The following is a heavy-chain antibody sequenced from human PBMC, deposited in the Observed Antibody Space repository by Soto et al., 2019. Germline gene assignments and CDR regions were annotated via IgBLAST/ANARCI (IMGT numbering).Heavy chain of an antibody. CDR2: IYYSGST. Sequence: PSETLSLTCTVSGGSISSGGYYWSWIRQHPGKGLEWIGYIYYSGSTYYNPSLKSRVTISVDTSKNQFSLKLSSVTAADTAVYYCARGSSFGDPFDYWGQGTLVTVSS. J-gene: IGHJ4*02. CDR3: ARGSSFGDPFDY. CDR1: GGSISSGGYY. V-gene: IGHV4-31*03. D-gene: IGHD4-17*01.